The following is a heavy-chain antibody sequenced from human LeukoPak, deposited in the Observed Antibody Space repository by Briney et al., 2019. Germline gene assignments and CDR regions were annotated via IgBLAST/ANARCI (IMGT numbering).Heavy chain of an antibody. V-gene: IGHV4-39*01. CDR2: IYRRGST. CDR1: GASISSSDSY. J-gene: IGHJ4*02. Sequence: SETLSLTCTVSGASISSSDSYWSWIRQPPGKGLEWIGSIYRRGSTSYNPSLKSRVTVSEDMSKNHFSLRLSSVTAADTAVYYCARHGRKDLIDYWGQGTLVTVSS. CDR3: ARHGRKDLIDY.